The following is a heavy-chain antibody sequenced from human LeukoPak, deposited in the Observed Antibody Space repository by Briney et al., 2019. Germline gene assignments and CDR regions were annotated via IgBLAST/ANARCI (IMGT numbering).Heavy chain of an antibody. V-gene: IGHV3-20*03. Sequence: GGSLRLSAAASGFTVDDYGMSWVRQAPGKGLEWVSGINWNGGSTGYADSVKGRFTISRDNAKNSLYLQMNSLRAEDTALYYCAREDGYGDYIPECYFDYWGQGTLVTVSS. CDR3: AREDGYGDYIPECYFDY. J-gene: IGHJ4*02. CDR1: GFTVDDYG. D-gene: IGHD4-17*01. CDR2: INWNGGST.